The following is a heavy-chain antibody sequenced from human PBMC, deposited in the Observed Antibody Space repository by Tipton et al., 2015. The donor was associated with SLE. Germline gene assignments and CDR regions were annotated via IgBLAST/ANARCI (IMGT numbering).Heavy chain of an antibody. V-gene: IGHV4-34*01. J-gene: IGHJ4*02. CDR1: GGSFSGYY. Sequence: TLSLTCAVYGGSFSGYYWSWIRQPPGKGLEWMGEINHSGSTNYNPSLKSRVTISVDTSKNQFSLRLSSVTAADTAVYYCARGEVPENYGSGLYFDYWGQGTLVTVSS. CDR2: INHSGST. D-gene: IGHD3-10*01. CDR3: ARGEVPENYGSGLYFDY.